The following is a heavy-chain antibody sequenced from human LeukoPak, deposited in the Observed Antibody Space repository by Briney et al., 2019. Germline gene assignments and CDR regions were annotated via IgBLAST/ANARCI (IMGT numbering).Heavy chain of an antibody. CDR2: INHSGST. J-gene: IGHJ6*02. V-gene: IGHV4-34*01. D-gene: IGHD3-3*01. CDR1: GGSFSGYY. Sequence: SETLSLTCAVYGGSFSGYYWSWIRQPPGKGLEWIGEINHSGSTNYNPSLKSRVTISVDTSKNQFSLKLSSVTAADTAVYYCARGPRGIRFLEGYGMDVWGQGTTVTVSS. CDR3: ARGPRGIRFLEGYGMDV.